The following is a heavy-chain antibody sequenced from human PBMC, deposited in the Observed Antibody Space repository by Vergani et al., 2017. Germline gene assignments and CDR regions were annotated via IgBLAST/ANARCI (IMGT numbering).Heavy chain of an antibody. CDR2: IYSGGTT. Sequence: EVQLVESGGGLVQPGGSLRLSCAASGFTVSNNYMSWVRQAPGRGLEWVSFIYSGGTTYYADSVKGRFTVSRDNSKNTLYPQRNSLRAEDTAVYYCATPGIQLWYYASDIWGQGTMVTVSS. J-gene: IGHJ3*02. CDR3: ATPGIQLWYYASDI. D-gene: IGHD5-18*01. V-gene: IGHV3-66*01. CDR1: GFTVSNNY.